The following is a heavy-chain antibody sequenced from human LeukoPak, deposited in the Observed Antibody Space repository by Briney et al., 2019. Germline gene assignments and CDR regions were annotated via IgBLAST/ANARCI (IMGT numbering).Heavy chain of an antibody. CDR1: GYTFTSYH. D-gene: IGHD3-10*01. Sequence: GASVKVSCKASGYTFTSYHMHWVRQAPGQGLEWMGIINPSGGSTSYAQKFQGRVTMTRDTSTSTVYMELSSLRSEDTAVYYCARGEVRGVIITAYDAFDIRGQGTMVTVSS. J-gene: IGHJ3*02. CDR3: ARGEVRGVIITAYDAFDI. V-gene: IGHV1-46*01. CDR2: INPSGGST.